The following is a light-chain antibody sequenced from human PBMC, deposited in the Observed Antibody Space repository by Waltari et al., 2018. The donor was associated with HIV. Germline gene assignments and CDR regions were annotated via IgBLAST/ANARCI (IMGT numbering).Light chain of an antibody. CDR1: QTINTF. V-gene: IGKV1-39*01. CDR3: QQSYITPWT. J-gene: IGKJ1*01. Sequence: DIQMTQSPSSLSASVGDRVTITCRASQTINTFLNWYQQQPGKAPKVLLYDSTSLERGVPVRFSGSGSGTDCNLDIICLEAEDFVTYFCQQSYITPWTFGQGTKIEI. CDR2: DST.